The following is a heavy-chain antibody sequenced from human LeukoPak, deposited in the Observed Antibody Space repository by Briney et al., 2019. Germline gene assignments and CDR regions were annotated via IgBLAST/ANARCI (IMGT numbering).Heavy chain of an antibody. J-gene: IGHJ4*02. V-gene: IGHV3-23*01. CDR2: ICGNGGIT. CDR3: AKETY. Sequence: PGGSLRVSCADSGVSFRRYATCCVCQAPGEGLGWVSAICGNGGITYYADSVRGRVTISRDNSKNTLYLQMNSLRGEDTAVYYCAKETYSGQGTLVTASS. CDR1: GVSFRRYA.